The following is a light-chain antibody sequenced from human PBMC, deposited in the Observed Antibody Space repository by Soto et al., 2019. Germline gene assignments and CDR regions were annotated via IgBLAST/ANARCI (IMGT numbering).Light chain of an antibody. V-gene: IGKV1-5*01. J-gene: IGKJ1*01. CDR2: DAS. Sequence: DITMTQSPSTLSASVGDRVTVTCRASQSISSWLAWYQQKPGKAPKLLIYDASSLESGVPSRFSGSGSGTEFTLTISSLQPDDFATYYCQQYNSYPWTFGQGTKVDMK. CDR3: QQYNSYPWT. CDR1: QSISSW.